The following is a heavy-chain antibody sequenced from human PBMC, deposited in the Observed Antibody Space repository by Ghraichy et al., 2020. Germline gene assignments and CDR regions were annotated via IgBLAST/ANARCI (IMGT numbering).Heavy chain of an antibody. V-gene: IGHV3-49*03. CDR3: TRGGAADV. CDR1: GFTFGDFA. J-gene: IGHJ3*01. CDR2: VKSKNFGGTT. Sequence: GGSLRLSCAASGFTFGDFAMSWFRQAPGKGLEWVGFVKSKNFGGTTSYAASVRDRFTISRDDSTSIVYLETNSLRTGDTAVYYCTRGGAADVWGRGTKVTVSS. D-gene: IGHD6-25*01.